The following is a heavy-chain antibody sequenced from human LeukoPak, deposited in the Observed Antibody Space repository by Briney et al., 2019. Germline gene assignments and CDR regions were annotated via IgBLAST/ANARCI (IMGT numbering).Heavy chain of an antibody. V-gene: IGHV4-38-2*02. CDR2: IYHSGST. CDR1: GYSISSGYY. Sequence: SETLSLTCTVSGYSISSGYYWGWIRQPPGKGLEWIGSIYHSGSTYYNPSLKSRVTISVDTSKNQFSLKLSSVTAADTAVYYCASMSAEQWLVRGGWFRYYFDYWGQGTLVTVSS. CDR3: ASMSAEQWLVRGGWFRYYFDY. D-gene: IGHD6-19*01. J-gene: IGHJ4*02.